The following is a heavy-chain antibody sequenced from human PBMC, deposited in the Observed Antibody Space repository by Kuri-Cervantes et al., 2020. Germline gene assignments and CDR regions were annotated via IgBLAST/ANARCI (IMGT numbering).Heavy chain of an antibody. Sequence: ASVKVSCKASGYTFTSYGISWVRQAPGQGLEWMGWMNPNSGNTGYAQKFQGRVTMTRNTSISTAYMELSSLRSEDTAVYYCARGGVAGNDAFDIWGQGTMVTVSS. CDR3: ARGGVAGNDAFDI. CDR2: MNPNSGNT. J-gene: IGHJ3*02. V-gene: IGHV1-8*02. D-gene: IGHD6-19*01. CDR1: GYTFTSYG.